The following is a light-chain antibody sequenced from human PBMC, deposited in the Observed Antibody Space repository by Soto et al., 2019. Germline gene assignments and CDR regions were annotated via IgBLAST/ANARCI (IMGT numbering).Light chain of an antibody. CDR1: QSVGSSY. CDR2: GAS. Sequence: IVLTQSPGTLSLSPGERATLSCRASQSVGSSYLAWYQQKPGQAPRLLIYGASSRATGIPDRFSGSGSGTDFTLSISRLEPEDFAVYYCQQYGSSPLITFGQGTRLDIK. J-gene: IGKJ5*01. CDR3: QQYGSSPLIT. V-gene: IGKV3-20*01.